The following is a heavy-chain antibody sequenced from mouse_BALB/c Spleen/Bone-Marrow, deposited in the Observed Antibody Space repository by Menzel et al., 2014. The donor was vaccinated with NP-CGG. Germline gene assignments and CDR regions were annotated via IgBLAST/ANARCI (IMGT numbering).Heavy chain of an antibody. CDR3: ARSDGYRAMDY. J-gene: IGHJ4*01. Sequence: VQLQQSGPELVKPGASVKISCKASGYAFSSSWMNWVKQRPGQGLEWIGRIFPGGGDTYYNGKFKGKATLTADKSSSTAYMQLSSLTSVDSAVYFCARSDGYRAMDYWGQGTSVTVSS. CDR1: GYAFSSSW. CDR2: IFPGGGDT. V-gene: IGHV1-82*01. D-gene: IGHD2-3*01.